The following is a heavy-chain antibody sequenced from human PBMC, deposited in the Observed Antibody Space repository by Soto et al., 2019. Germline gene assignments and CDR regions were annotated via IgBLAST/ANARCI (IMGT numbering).Heavy chain of an antibody. CDR2: ISYDGSNK. Sequence: GGSLRLSCAASGFTFSSYGMHWVRQAPGKGLEWVAVISYDGSNKYYADSVKGRFTISRDNSKNTLYLQMNSLRAEDTAVYYCAKTRYGSGSYIYYYYGMDVWGQGTTVTVSS. V-gene: IGHV3-30*18. CDR3: AKTRYGSGSYIYYYYGMDV. D-gene: IGHD3-10*01. J-gene: IGHJ6*02. CDR1: GFTFSSYG.